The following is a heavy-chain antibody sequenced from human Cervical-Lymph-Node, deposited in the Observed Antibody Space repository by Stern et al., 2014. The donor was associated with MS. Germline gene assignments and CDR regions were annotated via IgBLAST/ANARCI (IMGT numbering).Heavy chain of an antibody. CDR1: GYTFTDYY. CDR2: INPHNGGT. Sequence: VQLVESGAEVKNPGASVKVSCKASGYTFTDYYMQWMRQATGQGLEWMGWINPHNGGTKSAQKFQGWVTMTRDTSTSTAYMELSRLRSDDTAIYYCARASTTANNYYDGVDVWGQGTTVTVTS. CDR3: ARASTTANNYYDGVDV. J-gene: IGHJ6*02. V-gene: IGHV1-2*04. D-gene: IGHD1-1*01.